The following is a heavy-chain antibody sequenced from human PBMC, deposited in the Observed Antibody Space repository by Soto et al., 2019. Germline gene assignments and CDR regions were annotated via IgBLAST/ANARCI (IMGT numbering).Heavy chain of an antibody. CDR2: IIPIFGTA. D-gene: IGHD2-15*01. V-gene: IGHV1-69*13. Sequence: ASVKVSCKASGGTFSSYAISWVRQAPGQGLEWMGGIIPIFGTANYAQKFQGRVTITADESTSTAYMELSSLRSEDTAVYYCAREYCSGGSCPYFDYWGQGTLVTVSS. CDR1: GGTFSSYA. J-gene: IGHJ4*02. CDR3: AREYCSGGSCPYFDY.